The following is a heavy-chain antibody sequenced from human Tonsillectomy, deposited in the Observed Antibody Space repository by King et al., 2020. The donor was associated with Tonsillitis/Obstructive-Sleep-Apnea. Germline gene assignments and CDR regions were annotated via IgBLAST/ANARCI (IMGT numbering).Heavy chain of an antibody. CDR1: GFTFSNAW. D-gene: IGHD3-3*01. V-gene: IGHV3-15*01. CDR3: TTDLPYYDFGDY. Sequence: VQLVESGGGLVKPGGSLRLSCAASGFTFSNAWMSWVRQAPGKGLEWVGRIKSKTDGGTTDYAAPVKGRFTISRDDSKNTLYLQMNSLKTEDTAVYYCTTDLPYYDFGDYWGQGTLVTVSS. J-gene: IGHJ4*02. CDR2: IKSKTDGGTT.